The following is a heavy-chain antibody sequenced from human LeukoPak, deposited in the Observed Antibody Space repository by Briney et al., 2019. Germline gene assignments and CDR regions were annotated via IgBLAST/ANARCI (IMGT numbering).Heavy chain of an antibody. J-gene: IGHJ4*02. V-gene: IGHV3-30*02. CDR1: GFTFSSYG. CDR3: AKDFGGYDTYFDF. D-gene: IGHD5-12*01. Sequence: PGGSLRLSCAASGFTFSSYGMHWVRQAPGKGLEWVAFIQYDGSDKYYADSVKGRLTISRDNSKNTLYLQMSSLRAEDTAVYYCAKDFGGYDTYFDFWGQGTLVTVSS. CDR2: IQYDGSDK.